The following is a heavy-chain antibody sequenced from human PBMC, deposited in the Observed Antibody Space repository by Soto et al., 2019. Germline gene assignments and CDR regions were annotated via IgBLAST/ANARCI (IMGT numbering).Heavy chain of an antibody. J-gene: IGHJ5*02. D-gene: IGHD3-10*01. V-gene: IGHV3-23*01. CDR2: ISGSGGST. CDR1: GFTFSSYA. CDR3: AKDLIRKASGRLFWFDP. Sequence: AGGSLRLSCAASGFTFSSYAMSWVRQAPGKGLEWVSAISGSGGSTYYADSVKGRFTISRDNSKNTLYLQMNSLRAEDTAVYYCAKDLIRKASGRLFWFDPWRQGTLVTVPQ.